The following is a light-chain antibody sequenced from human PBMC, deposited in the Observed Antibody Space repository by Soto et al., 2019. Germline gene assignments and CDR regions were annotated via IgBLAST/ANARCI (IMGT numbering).Light chain of an antibody. CDR1: QSISNY. Sequence: DIQMTQSPSSLSASVGDRLTITCRASQSISNYVNWYQQKPGRAPKLLIYAASGLPGGVPSRFSGSASGTDFTLTIASLQPEDFATYYCHQNDSTPFTFGPGTKVDL. J-gene: IGKJ3*01. V-gene: IGKV1-39*01. CDR2: AAS. CDR3: HQNDSTPFT.